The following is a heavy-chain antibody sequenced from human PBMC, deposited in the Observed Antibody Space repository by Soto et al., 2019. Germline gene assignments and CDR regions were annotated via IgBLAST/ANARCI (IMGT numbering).Heavy chain of an antibody. D-gene: IGHD3-22*01. CDR1: GFTFSSYA. J-gene: IGHJ4*02. Sequence: VGSLRLSCAVSGFTFSSYAMSWVRQAPGKGPEWVSAISGSGGSTYYADSVKGRFTISRDNSKNTLYLQMNSLRAEDTAVYYCAKDTGVITMIVGEVYWGQGTLVTVSS. CDR2: ISGSGGST. V-gene: IGHV3-23*01. CDR3: AKDTGVITMIVGEVY.